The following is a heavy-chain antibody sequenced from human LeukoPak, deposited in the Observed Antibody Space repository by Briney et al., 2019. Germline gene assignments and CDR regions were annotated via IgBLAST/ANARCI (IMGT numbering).Heavy chain of an antibody. Sequence: SETLSLTCSVSGGSINSYYWSWIRQPPGKGLEWIGYIYYSGYTNYNPSLKSRVTMSVDTSKNQFSLQLSSVTAADTAVYYCARGQAVAGVWGQGTLVTVSS. D-gene: IGHD6-19*01. V-gene: IGHV4-59*01. J-gene: IGHJ4*02. CDR3: ARGQAVAGV. CDR2: IYYSGYT. CDR1: GGSINSYY.